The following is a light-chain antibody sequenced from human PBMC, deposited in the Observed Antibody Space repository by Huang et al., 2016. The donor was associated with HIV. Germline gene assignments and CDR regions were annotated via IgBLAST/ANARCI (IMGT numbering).Light chain of an antibody. V-gene: IGKV2-40*01. J-gene: IGKJ2*01. CDR1: QSLFHGDDGDIH. CDR3: MQRLRFPYT. Sequence: DIVMTQTPLFLSVTPGEPASISCNASQSLFHGDDGDIHLDWYVQKSGQSPHLLIYTLSCRASGVPDRFIGDGAGSDFTLKITRVEAEDAGLYYCMQRLRFPYTFGQGTK. CDR2: TLS.